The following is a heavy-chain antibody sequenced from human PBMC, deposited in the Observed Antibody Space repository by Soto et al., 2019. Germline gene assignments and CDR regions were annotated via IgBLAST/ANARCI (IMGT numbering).Heavy chain of an antibody. Sequence: GGSLRLSCAASGFTFSSYAMSWVRQAPGKGLEWVSAISGSGGSTYYADSVKGRFTISRDNSKNTLYLQMNSLRAEDTAVYYCAKDPGYYDSSGYLALLDYWGQGTLVTVSS. CDR2: ISGSGGST. CDR1: GFTFSSYA. D-gene: IGHD3-22*01. CDR3: AKDPGYYDSSGYLALLDY. J-gene: IGHJ4*02. V-gene: IGHV3-23*01.